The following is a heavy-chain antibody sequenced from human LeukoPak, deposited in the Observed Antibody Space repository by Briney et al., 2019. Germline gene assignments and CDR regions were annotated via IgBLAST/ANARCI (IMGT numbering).Heavy chain of an antibody. Sequence: SETLSLTCTVSGGSISSYYWSWIRQPAGKGLEWIGRIYTSGSTNYNPSLKSRVTISVDTSKNQFSLKLSSVTAADTAVYYCARLSGTSRFDAFDIWGQGTMVTVSS. D-gene: IGHD3-10*01. CDR1: GGSISSYY. CDR3: ARLSGTSRFDAFDI. J-gene: IGHJ3*02. V-gene: IGHV4-4*07. CDR2: IYTSGST.